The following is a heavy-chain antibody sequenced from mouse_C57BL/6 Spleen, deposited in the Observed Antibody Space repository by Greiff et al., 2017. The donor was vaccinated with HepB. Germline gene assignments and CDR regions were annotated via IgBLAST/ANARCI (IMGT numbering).Heavy chain of an antibody. Sequence: VQLKESGPELVKPGASVKIPCKASGYTFTDYNMDWVKQSHGKSLEWIGDINPNNGGTIYNQKFKGKATLTVDKSSSTAYMELRSLTSEDTAVYYCARRRYDYDVVDYWGQGTSVTVSS. V-gene: IGHV1-18*01. CDR3: ARRRYDYDVVDY. D-gene: IGHD2-4*01. CDR2: INPNNGGT. J-gene: IGHJ4*01. CDR1: GYTFTDYN.